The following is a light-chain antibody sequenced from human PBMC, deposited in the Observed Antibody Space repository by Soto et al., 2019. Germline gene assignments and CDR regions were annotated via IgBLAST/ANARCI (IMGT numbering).Light chain of an antibody. CDR2: DSY. V-gene: IGKV3-11*01. CDR1: QSIRSY. Sequence: EIVLTQSPATLSLSPGERATLSCRASQSIRSYLAWYQQKPGQAPRLLIYDSYNRATGIPARFSGSGSGTDLTLTISSLEPEDFAVYYCQQRSNGPAFTFGQGTKLEIK. J-gene: IGKJ2*01. CDR3: QQRSNGPAFT.